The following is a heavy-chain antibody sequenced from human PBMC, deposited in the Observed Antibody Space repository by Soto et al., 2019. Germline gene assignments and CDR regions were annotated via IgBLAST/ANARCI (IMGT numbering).Heavy chain of an antibody. CDR2: INIDGSST. D-gene: IGHD1-26*01. CDR3: ARESGNSYEGYFSDF. V-gene: IGHV3-74*01. J-gene: IGHJ4*02. Sequence: SLRLSCAASGFTFSSYWMHWVRQAPGKGLVWVSRINIDGSSTNYADSVKGRFTVSRDDAANSLHLQMNSLRGEDTAIYYCARESGNSYEGYFSDFWGQGVLVTVSS. CDR1: GFTFSSYW.